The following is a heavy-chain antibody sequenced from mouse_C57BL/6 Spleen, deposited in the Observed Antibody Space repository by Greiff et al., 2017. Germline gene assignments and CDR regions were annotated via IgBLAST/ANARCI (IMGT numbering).Heavy chain of an antibody. D-gene: IGHD2-5*01. CDR2: INPYDGGT. J-gene: IGHJ2*01. Sequence: EVQLQQSGAVLVKPGASVKMSCKASGYTFTDYCMHWVKQSLGKGLEWIGVINPYDGGTSYNQKFKGKATLTVDKSSSTAYMELNSLTSEDSAVYYCARRGVTTIVVDYWGQGTTLTASS. CDR1: GYTFTDYC. V-gene: IGHV1-19*01. CDR3: ARRGVTTIVVDY.